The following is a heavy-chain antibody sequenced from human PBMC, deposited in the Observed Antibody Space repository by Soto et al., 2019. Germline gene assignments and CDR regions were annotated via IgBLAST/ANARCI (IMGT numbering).Heavy chain of an antibody. Sequence: QVQLQESGPGLVKPSQTLSLTCTVSGGSISSGDYYWSWIRQPPGKGLEWIGYIYYSGSTYYNPSLKSRVTISVDTSKNQFSLKLSSVTAADTAVYYCASCEYDYVWGSYRCDYWGQGTLVTVSS. D-gene: IGHD3-16*02. V-gene: IGHV4-30-4*01. CDR2: IYYSGST. CDR3: ASCEYDYVWGSYRCDY. CDR1: GGSISSGDYY. J-gene: IGHJ4*02.